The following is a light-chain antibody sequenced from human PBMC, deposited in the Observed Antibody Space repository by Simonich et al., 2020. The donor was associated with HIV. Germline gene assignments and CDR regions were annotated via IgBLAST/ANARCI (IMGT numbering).Light chain of an antibody. CDR1: QSVSSY. J-gene: IGKJ2*01. V-gene: IGKV3-11*01. CDR3: HQRSNWPPWMYT. CDR2: GAS. Sequence: EIVLTQSPATLSLSPGESATLPCRASQSVSSYLAWYQQKPGQAPSLLMYGASTRATGIPVRFSGSGSGTEFTLTISSLEPEDFAVYYCHQRSNWPPWMYTFGQGTKLEIK.